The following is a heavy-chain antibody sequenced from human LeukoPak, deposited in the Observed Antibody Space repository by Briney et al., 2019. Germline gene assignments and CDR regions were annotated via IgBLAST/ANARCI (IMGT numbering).Heavy chain of an antibody. CDR2: INPNSGGT. Sequence: ASVKVSCKASGYTFTGYYMHWVRQAPGQGLEWMGWINPNSGGTNYAQKFQGRVTMNRDTSISTAYMELSRLRSDDTAVYYCATGESIAARPEFDYWGQGTLVTVSS. D-gene: IGHD6-6*01. CDR1: GYTFTGYY. CDR3: ATGESIAARPEFDY. V-gene: IGHV1-2*02. J-gene: IGHJ4*02.